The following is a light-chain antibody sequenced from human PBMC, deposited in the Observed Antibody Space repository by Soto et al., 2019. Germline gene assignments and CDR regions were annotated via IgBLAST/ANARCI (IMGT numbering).Light chain of an antibody. V-gene: IGKV3D-15*01. CDR3: QQHNNWPYT. CDR2: DAS. J-gene: IGKJ2*01. CDR1: QSVGSN. Sequence: EIVLTHSPATLSMSPGERATLSCRASQSVGSNLAWYQQRPGQPPRLLIYDASPRATDIPARFSGGGSGTEFTLTISSLQSEDFAVYYCQQHNNWPYTFGQGTKVQIK.